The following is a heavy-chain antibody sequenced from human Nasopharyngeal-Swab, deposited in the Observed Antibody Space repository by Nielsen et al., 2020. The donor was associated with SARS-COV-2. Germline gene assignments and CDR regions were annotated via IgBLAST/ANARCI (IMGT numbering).Heavy chain of an antibody. Sequence: SETLSLTCSPNGVSFSGYHWGWIRQSPGKRLEWIGDITRSGNTNYNPALKSRVIMSVATFKDEFSLNLTSVTAADTAIYFCARVNNGGGIVPASYSFFMDVWGKGTSVAVS. CDR2: ITRSGNT. J-gene: IGHJ6*03. CDR3: ARVNNGGGIVPASYSFFMDV. D-gene: IGHD2-2*01. CDR1: GVSFSGYH. V-gene: IGHV4-34*01.